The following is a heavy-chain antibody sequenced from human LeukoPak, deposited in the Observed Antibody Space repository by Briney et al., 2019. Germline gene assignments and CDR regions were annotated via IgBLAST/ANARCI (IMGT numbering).Heavy chain of an antibody. CDR1: GASISSSSHY. J-gene: IGHJ4*02. CDR3: AKSDHTKTYYFDY. Sequence: PSETLSLTCTVSGASISSSSHYWGWIRQPPGRGLEWIGSIFYSGSTYYNLSLKSRVTISVDTSRNQFSLKLSSVTAADTAVYHCAKSDHTKTYYFDYWGQGALVTVSS. V-gene: IGHV4-39*01. D-gene: IGHD1-14*01. CDR2: IFYSGST.